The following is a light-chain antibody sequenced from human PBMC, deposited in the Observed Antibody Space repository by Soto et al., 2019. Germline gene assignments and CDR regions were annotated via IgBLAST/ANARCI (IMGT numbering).Light chain of an antibody. CDR2: DVS. J-gene: IGLJ2*01. CDR1: SSDVGGYNY. Sequence: QSALTQPASVSGSPGQSITISCTGTSSDVGGYNYVSWYQQKPGNAPRLVIYDVSDRPSGVSIRFSGSKSGNTASLTISGVQTEDEADYYCSSFTSSTILVFGGGTKVTVL. CDR3: SSFTSSTILV. V-gene: IGLV2-14*01.